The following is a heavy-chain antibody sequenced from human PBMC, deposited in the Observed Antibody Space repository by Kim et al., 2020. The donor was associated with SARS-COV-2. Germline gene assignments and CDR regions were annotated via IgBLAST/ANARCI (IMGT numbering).Heavy chain of an antibody. CDR1: GGSISSYY. V-gene: IGHV4-59*13. J-gene: IGHJ3*02. CDR3: ARDHSWEWGGSRKVPDAFDI. CDR2: IYYSGST. Sequence: SETLSLTCTVSGGSISSYYWSWIRQPPGKGLEWIGYIYYSGSTNYNPSLKSRVTISVDTSKNQFSLKLSSVTAADTAVYYCARDHSWEWGGSRKVPDAFDIWGQGTMVTVSS. D-gene: IGHD3-3*01.